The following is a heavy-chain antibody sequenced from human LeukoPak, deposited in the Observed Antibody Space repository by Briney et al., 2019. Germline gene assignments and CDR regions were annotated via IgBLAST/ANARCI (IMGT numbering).Heavy chain of an antibody. D-gene: IGHD4-17*01. Sequence: QPGGSLRLSCAASGFTFSSYGMHWVRQAPGKGLEWVAVIWYDGSNKYYADSVKGRFTISRDNSKNTLYLQMNSLRAEDTAVYYCAKVGYMTTVIHFDYWGQGTLVTVSS. CDR2: IWYDGSNK. CDR3: AKVGYMTTVIHFDY. V-gene: IGHV3-33*06. J-gene: IGHJ4*02. CDR1: GFTFSSYG.